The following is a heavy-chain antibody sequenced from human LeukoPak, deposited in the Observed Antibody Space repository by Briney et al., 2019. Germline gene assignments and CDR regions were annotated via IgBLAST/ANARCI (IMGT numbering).Heavy chain of an antibody. V-gene: IGHV1-2*02. CDR1: GYTFTGYY. Sequence: ASVKVSCKASGYTFTGYYMHWVRQAPGQGLEWMGWINPNSGGTNYAQKFQGRVTMTRDTSISTAYMELTRLTSDDTAVYYCARGPYYDSSAYSGFRLFEYWGQGTLVTVSS. CDR2: INPNSGGT. CDR3: ARGPYYDSSAYSGFRLFEY. D-gene: IGHD3-22*01. J-gene: IGHJ4*02.